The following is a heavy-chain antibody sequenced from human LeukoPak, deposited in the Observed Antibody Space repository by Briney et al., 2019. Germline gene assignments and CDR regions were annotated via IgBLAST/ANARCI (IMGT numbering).Heavy chain of an antibody. Sequence: PGGSLRLSCAASGFTFSSYAMSWVRQAPGKGLEWVSAISGSGGSIGYADSVKGRFTISRDNAKNSLYLQMNSLRAEDTALYYCAKDIYYDSSVFDYWGQGTLVTVSS. D-gene: IGHD3-22*01. CDR1: GFTFSSYA. CDR2: ISGSGGSI. V-gene: IGHV3-23*01. CDR3: AKDIYYDSSVFDY. J-gene: IGHJ4*02.